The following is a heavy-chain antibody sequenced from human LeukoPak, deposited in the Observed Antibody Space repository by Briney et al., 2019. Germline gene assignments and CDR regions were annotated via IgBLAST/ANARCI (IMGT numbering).Heavy chain of an antibody. J-gene: IGHJ3*02. Sequence: GASVKVSCKASGYTFTDYYMHWVQQAPGKGLEWMGRVDPEDGETIYAEKFQGRVTITADTSTDTAYMELSSLRSEDTAVYYCAVLLRLRDAFDIWGQGTMVTVSS. CDR3: AVLLRLRDAFDI. D-gene: IGHD2-2*01. CDR1: GYTFTDYY. V-gene: IGHV1-69-2*01. CDR2: VDPEDGET.